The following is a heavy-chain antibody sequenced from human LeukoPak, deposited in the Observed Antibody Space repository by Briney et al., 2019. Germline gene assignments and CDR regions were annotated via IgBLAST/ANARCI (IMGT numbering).Heavy chain of an antibody. J-gene: IGHJ3*02. Sequence: RTGGSLRLXCAASGFTCSSYAMSWVRQAPGKGLEWVSAISGIGGSTYYADSVKGRFTISRDNSKNTLYLQMNSLRAEDTAVYYCAKEDRYYDYVWGSTDAFDIWGQGTMVTVSS. V-gene: IGHV3-23*01. D-gene: IGHD3-16*01. CDR2: ISGIGGST. CDR1: GFTCSSYA. CDR3: AKEDRYYDYVWGSTDAFDI.